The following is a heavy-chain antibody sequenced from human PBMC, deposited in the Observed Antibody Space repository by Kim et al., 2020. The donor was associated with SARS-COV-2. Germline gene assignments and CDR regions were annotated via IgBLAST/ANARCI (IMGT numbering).Heavy chain of an antibody. Sequence: SETLSLTCAVYGGSFSGYYWSWIRQPPGKGLEWIGEINHSGSTNYNPSLKSRVTISVDTSKNQFSLKLSSVTAADTAVYYCARGPMGMVTYGSGRRWFDPWGQGTLVTVSS. CDR2: INHSGST. V-gene: IGHV4-34*01. J-gene: IGHJ5*02. CDR1: GGSFSGYY. CDR3: ARGPMGMVTYGSGRRWFDP. D-gene: IGHD3-10*01.